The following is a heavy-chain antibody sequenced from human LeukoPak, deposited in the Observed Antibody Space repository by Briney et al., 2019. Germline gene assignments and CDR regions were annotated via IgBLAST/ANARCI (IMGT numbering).Heavy chain of an antibody. CDR2: IYYSGST. CDR3: ARVETYYDFWSGYYTGNWFDP. Sequence: KSSETLSLTCTVSGGSISSYYWSWIRQPPGKGLEWIGYIYYSGSTNYNPSLKSRVTISVDTSKNQFSLKLGSVTAADTAVYYCARVETYYDFWSGYYTGNWFDPWGQGTLVTVSS. J-gene: IGHJ5*02. CDR1: GGSISSYY. D-gene: IGHD3-3*01. V-gene: IGHV4-59*12.